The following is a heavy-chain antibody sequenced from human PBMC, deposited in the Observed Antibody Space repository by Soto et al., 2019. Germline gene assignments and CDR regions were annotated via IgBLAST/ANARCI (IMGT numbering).Heavy chain of an antibody. CDR1: GYTFTSYG. J-gene: IGHJ4*02. Sequence: QVQLVQSGAEVKKPGASVKVSCKASGYTFTSYGFSWVRQAPGQGLEWMGWISAYNGNTNYAQKLQGRVTMTTDTATSTAYRELRSLRSDDTAGYYCARWTTVETGNYWGQGTLVTVSS. CDR2: ISAYNGNT. V-gene: IGHV1-18*01. CDR3: ARWTTVETGNY. D-gene: IGHD4-17*01.